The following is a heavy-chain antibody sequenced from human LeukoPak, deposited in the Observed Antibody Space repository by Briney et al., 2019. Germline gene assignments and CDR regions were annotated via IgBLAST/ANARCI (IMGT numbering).Heavy chain of an antibody. CDR2: INPNSGGT. D-gene: IGHD3-3*01. CDR1: GYTFTGYY. J-gene: IGHJ6*03. CDR3: ARVRRYDFWSGYSNYYYYMDV. Sequence: ASVKVSCKASGYTFTGYYMHWVRQAPGQGLEWMGWINPNSGGTNYAQKFQGRVTMTRDTSIGTAYMELSRLRSDDTAVYYCARVRRYDFWSGYSNYYYYMDVWGKGTTVTVSS. V-gene: IGHV1-2*02.